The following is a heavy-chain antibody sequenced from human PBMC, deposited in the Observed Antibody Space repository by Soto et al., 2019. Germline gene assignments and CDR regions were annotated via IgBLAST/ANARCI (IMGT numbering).Heavy chain of an antibody. J-gene: IGHJ5*02. D-gene: IGHD2-21*02. Sequence: QVQLQESGPGPVKPSETLSLTCTVSGGSISSNYGSWIRQPPGKGLEMIGYIYYSGSTNYNPSLKSRVTISVDTSKNQFSLKLSSVTAADTAVYDCARASTVVTHSGSYNWFDPWGQGTLVTVSS. CDR3: ARASTVVTHSGSYNWFDP. CDR2: IYYSGST. V-gene: IGHV4-59*01. CDR1: GGSISSNY.